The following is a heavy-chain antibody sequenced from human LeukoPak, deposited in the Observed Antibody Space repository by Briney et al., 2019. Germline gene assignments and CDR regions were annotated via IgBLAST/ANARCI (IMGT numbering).Heavy chain of an antibody. J-gene: IGHJ4*02. Sequence: ASVKVSCKASGGTFSSYAISWVRQAPGQGLEWMGRIIPILGIANYAQKFQGRVTITADKSTSTAYMELSSLRSEDTAVYYCARSGEGDGYNLDYWGQGTLVTVSS. CDR2: IIPILGIA. V-gene: IGHV1-69*04. CDR1: GGTFSSYA. CDR3: ARSGEGDGYNLDY. D-gene: IGHD5-24*01.